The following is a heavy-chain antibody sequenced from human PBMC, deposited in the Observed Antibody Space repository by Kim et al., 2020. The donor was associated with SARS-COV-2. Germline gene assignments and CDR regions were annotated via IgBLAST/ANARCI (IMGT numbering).Heavy chain of an antibody. CDR2: IYYSGST. CDR3: ARGSGYDSFYYYYGMDV. Sequence: SETLSLTCTVSGGSISSSSYYWGWIRQPPGKGLEWIGSIYYSGSTYYNPSLKSRVTISVDTSKNQFSLKLSSVTAADTAVYYCARGSGYDSFYYYYGMDVWGQGTTVTVSS. J-gene: IGHJ6*02. CDR1: GGSISSSSYY. V-gene: IGHV4-39*07. D-gene: IGHD5-12*01.